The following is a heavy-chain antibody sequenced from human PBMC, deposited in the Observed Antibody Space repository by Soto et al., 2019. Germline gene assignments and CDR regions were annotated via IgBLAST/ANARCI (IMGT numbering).Heavy chain of an antibody. CDR3: ARVYSEPIQWQDAFDI. CDR1: GGSISSGGYY. CDR2: IYYSGST. J-gene: IGHJ3*02. D-gene: IGHD5-12*01. V-gene: IGHV4-31*03. Sequence: QVQLQESGPGLVKPSQTLSLTCTVSGGSISSGGYYWSWIRQHPGKGLEWIGYIYYSGSTYYNPSLKSRVTISVDTSKNQCSLKLSSVTAADTAVYYCARVYSEPIQWQDAFDIWGQGTMVTVSS.